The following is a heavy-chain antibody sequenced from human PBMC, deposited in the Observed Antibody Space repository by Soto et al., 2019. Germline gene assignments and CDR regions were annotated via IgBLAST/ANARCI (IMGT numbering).Heavy chain of an antibody. CDR1: GFTFDDYA. Sequence: EVQLVESGGGFVQPGRSLRLSCAASGFTFDDYAMHWVRQAPGKGLEWVSAINWNSVSIAYADSVKGRFTISRDNAKNALYLQMNTQRAEDTALDYCAKDIRRRSWYGVDVWGQGTTVTVSS. CDR3: AKDIRRRSWYGVDV. J-gene: IGHJ6*01. V-gene: IGHV3-9*01. CDR2: INWNSVSI.